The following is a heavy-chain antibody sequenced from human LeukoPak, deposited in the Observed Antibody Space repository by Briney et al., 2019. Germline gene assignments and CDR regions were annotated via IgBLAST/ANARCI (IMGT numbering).Heavy chain of an antibody. CDR2: IHDSGST. CDR3: ASVRRGFGESSKYYAYYYMGV. V-gene: IGHV4-4*08. J-gene: IGHJ6*03. D-gene: IGHD3-10*01. CDR1: DGSINSYY. Sequence: PSETLSLTCTVSDGSINSYYWSWIRQPPGKGLEWIGYIHDSGSTNCDPSLKSRVTISLDTSKNQFSLKLGSVTAADTAVYYCASVRRGFGESSKYYAYYYMGVWGKGTMVTISS.